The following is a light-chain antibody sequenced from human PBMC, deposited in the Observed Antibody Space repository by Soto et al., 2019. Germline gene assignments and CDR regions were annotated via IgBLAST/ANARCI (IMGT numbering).Light chain of an antibody. CDR1: SSDVGAYNY. CDR3: SSYTSSSTWV. V-gene: IGLV2-14*01. CDR2: EVR. J-gene: IGLJ3*02. Sequence: QSALTQPASVSGSPGQSITISCTGTSSDVGAYNYVSWYQQHPSKAPKLMIYEVRNRPSGVSDRFSGSRSGNTASLTISGLQAEDESDYYCSSYTSSSTWVFGGGTKLTVL.